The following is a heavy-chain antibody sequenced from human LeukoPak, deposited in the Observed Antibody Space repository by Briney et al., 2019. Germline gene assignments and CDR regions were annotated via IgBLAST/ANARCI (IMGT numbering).Heavy chain of an antibody. CDR3: ARLRFLEWLLEPFDY. D-gene: IGHD3-3*01. CDR1: GYSFTFYW. V-gene: IGHV5-51*01. J-gene: IGHJ4*02. Sequence: PGESLKISCKGSGYSFTFYWIGWVRQMPGKGLEWMGIIYPGDSDTRYSPSFQGQVTISADKSISTAYLQWSSLKASDTAMYYCARLRFLEWLLEPFDYWGQGTLVTVSS. CDR2: IYPGDSDT.